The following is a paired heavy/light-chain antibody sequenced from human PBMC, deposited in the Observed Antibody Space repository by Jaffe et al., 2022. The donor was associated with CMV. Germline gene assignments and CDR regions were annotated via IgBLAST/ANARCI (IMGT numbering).Heavy chain of an antibody. D-gene: IGHD3-22*01. CDR1: GDSVSSNSAA. CDR2: TYYRSKWYN. J-gene: IGHJ5*02. V-gene: IGHV6-1*01. Sequence: QVQLQQSGPGLVKPSQTLSLTCAISGDSVSSNSAAWNWIRQSPSRGLEWLGRTYYRSKWYNDYAVSVKSRITINPDTSKNQFSLQLNSVTPEDTAVYYCARDGMYYYDSSGRPYEVWFDPWGQGTLVTVSS. CDR3: ARDGMYYYDSSGRPYEVWFDP.
Light chain of an antibody. J-gene: IGKJ1*01. CDR3: QQYGSSPL. CDR1: QSVSSSY. V-gene: IGKV3-20*01. Sequence: EIVLTQSPGTLSLSPGERATLSCRASQSVSSSYLAWYQQKPGQAPRLLIYGASSRATGIPDRFSGSGSGTDFTLTISRLEPEDFAVYYCQQYGSSPLFGQGTKVEIK. CDR2: GAS.